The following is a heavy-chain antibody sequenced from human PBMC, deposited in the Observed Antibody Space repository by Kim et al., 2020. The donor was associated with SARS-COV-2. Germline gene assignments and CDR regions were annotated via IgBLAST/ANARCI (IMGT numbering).Heavy chain of an antibody. CDR2: INPSGGST. CDR1: GYTFTSYY. Sequence: ASVKVSCKASGYTFTSYYMHWVRQAPGQGLEWMGIINPSGGSTSYAQKFQGRVTMTRDTSTSTVYMELSSLRSEDTAAYYCARGGTMVRGVRIYWFDPWGQGTLVTVSS. V-gene: IGHV1-46*01. CDR3: ARGGTMVRGVRIYWFDP. D-gene: IGHD3-10*01. J-gene: IGHJ5*02.